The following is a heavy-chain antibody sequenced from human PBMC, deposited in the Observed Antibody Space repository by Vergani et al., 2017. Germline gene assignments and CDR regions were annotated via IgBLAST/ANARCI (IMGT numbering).Heavy chain of an antibody. V-gene: IGHV4-39*07. D-gene: IGHD6-6*01. CDR2: IYYSGST. J-gene: IGHJ5*02. CDR3: ARVQEYSSSSFWFDP. CDR1: GGSISSGGYY. Sequence: QVQLQESGPGLVKPSQTLSLTCTVSGGSISSGGYYWGWIRQPPGKGLEWIGSIYYSGSTYYNPSLKSRVTISVDTSKNQFSLKLSSVTAADTAVYYCARVQEYSSSSFWFDPWGQGTLVTVSS.